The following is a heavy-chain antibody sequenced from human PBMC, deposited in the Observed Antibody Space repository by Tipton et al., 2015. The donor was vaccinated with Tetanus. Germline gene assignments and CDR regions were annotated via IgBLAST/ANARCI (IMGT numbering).Heavy chain of an antibody. CDR2: IYFQGST. Sequence: TLSLTCTVSGGSISDKKYYWGWIRQPPGKGLEWIASIYFQGSTYYSPSLKSRVTIAVDTSQNLFSLGLTSVTAADTAVYYCARHLYGYWFDPWGQGALVTVSS. D-gene: IGHD3-10*01. V-gene: IGHV4-39*02. J-gene: IGHJ5*02. CDR1: GGSISDKKYY. CDR3: ARHLYGYWFDP.